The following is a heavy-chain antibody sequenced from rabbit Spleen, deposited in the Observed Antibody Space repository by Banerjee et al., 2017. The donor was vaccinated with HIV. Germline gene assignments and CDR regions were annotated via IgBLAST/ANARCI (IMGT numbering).Heavy chain of an antibody. CDR3: TRGVSYSDRAFNL. CDR2: IYNGAGDRT. V-gene: IGHV1S45*01. CDR1: GFSFSSSYW. Sequence: QEQLEESGGDLVKPEGSLTLTCTASGFSFSSSYWICWVRQAPGKGLEWIACIYNGAGDRTYYASWAKGRFTMSKTSSTTVTLQMTSLTAADTATYFCTRGVSYSDRAFNLWGPGTLVTVS. D-gene: IGHD5-1*01. J-gene: IGHJ6*01.